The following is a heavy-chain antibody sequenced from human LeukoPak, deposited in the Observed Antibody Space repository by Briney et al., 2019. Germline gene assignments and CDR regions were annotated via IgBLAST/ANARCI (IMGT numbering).Heavy chain of an antibody. CDR2: ITSDNNRL. J-gene: IGHJ4*02. Sequence: GGSLRLSCAASGFPFSIYSLNWVRQTPGKRLEWVSYITSDNNRLLYADSVKGRFTISRDNDKASVYLQMNSLRAEDTAVYCCATSREWRVESWGRGVPVTVSS. CDR1: GFPFSIYS. D-gene: IGHD3-3*01. V-gene: IGHV3-48*04. CDR3: ATSREWRVES.